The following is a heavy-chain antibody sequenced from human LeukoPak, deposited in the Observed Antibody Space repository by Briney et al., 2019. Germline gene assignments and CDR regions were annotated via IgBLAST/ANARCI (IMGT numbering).Heavy chain of an antibody. Sequence: ASVKVSCKASGYTFTGYYMHWVRQAPGQGLEWMGRINPNSGGTNYAQKFQDRVTMTRDTSISTAYMELSRLRSDDTAVYYCARGYYDSSGYLFDYWGQGTLVTVSS. CDR1: GYTFTGYY. V-gene: IGHV1-2*06. J-gene: IGHJ4*02. D-gene: IGHD3-22*01. CDR3: ARGYYDSSGYLFDY. CDR2: INPNSGGT.